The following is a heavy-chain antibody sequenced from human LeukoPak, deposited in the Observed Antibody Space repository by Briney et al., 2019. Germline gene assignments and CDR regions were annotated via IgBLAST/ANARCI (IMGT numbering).Heavy chain of an antibody. CDR2: ISSSGNTI. J-gene: IGHJ4*02. V-gene: IGHV3-48*03. CDR1: GFTFSSYA. CDR3: ARDVGMTSDY. Sequence: TGGSLRLSCAASGFTFSSYAMHWVRQAPGKGLEWVSYISSSGNTIYYAHSVKGRFTISRDNARNSLYLQMNNLRAEDTAVYYCARDVGMTSDYWGQGTLVTVSP. D-gene: IGHD1-1*01.